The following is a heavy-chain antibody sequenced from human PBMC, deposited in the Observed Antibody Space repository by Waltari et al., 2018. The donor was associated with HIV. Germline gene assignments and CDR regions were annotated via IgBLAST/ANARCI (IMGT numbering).Heavy chain of an antibody. V-gene: IGHV3-23*01. CDR1: GFIFGNYE. CDR3: AKDSVAARGYLDY. Sequence: EVHPLESGGALIQPGASLRLPCAASGFIFGNYELHWVRRAPGKGLEWVSVISGGGAITNYADSVKGRFTISRDDSKNTVYFEMNSLRVEDTAVYYCAKDSVAARGYLDYWGQGTLVTVS. J-gene: IGHJ4*01. CDR2: ISGGGAIT. D-gene: IGHD6-6*01.